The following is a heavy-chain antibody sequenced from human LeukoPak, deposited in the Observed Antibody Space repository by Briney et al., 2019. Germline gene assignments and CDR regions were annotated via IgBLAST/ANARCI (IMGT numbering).Heavy chain of an antibody. CDR2: FDPEEGET. CDR3: ARDSDIVVVVAAVSYYYYYGMDV. J-gene: IGHJ6*02. V-gene: IGHV1-24*01. Sequence: RASVRVSCKVSGNSLTELSIHWVRQAPGKGLEWMGGFDPEEGETVYAQKFQDRVTMTEDTSTDTAYMKLSRLRSEDTAVYYCARDSDIVVVVAAVSYYYYYGMDVWGQGTTVTVSS. D-gene: IGHD2-15*01. CDR1: GNSLTELS.